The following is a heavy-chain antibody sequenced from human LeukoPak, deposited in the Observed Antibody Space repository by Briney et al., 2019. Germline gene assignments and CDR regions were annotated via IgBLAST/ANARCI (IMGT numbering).Heavy chain of an antibody. D-gene: IGHD6-6*01. J-gene: IGHJ4*02. CDR1: GGSISSLY. CDR2: IYYTGST. V-gene: IGHV4-59*08. CDR3: ARHRAYSSSSPFDY. Sequence: KPSETLSLTCSVSGGSISSLYWSWIRQPPGKGLEWIGYIYYTGSTNYNPSLKSRVTMFVDMSKNQFSLRLSSVSAADKAVYYCARHRAYSSSSPFDYWGQGTLVTVSS.